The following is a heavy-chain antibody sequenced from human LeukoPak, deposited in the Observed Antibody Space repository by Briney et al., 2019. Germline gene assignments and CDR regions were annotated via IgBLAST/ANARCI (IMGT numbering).Heavy chain of an antibody. V-gene: IGHV3-66*01. D-gene: IGHD5-18*01. CDR2: IYSGGST. Sequence: GGSLRLSCAASGFTVSSNYMSWVRQAPGKGLEWVSVIYSGGSTYYADSVKGRFTISRDNSKNTLYLQMNSLRAEDTAVYYCARVGTAMGYYYYGMDVWGQGTTVTVSS. CDR3: ARVGTAMGYYYYGMDV. J-gene: IGHJ6*02. CDR1: GFTVSSNY.